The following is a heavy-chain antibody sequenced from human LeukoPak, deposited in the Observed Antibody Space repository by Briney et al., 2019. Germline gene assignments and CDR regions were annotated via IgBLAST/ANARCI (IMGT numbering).Heavy chain of an antibody. D-gene: IGHD3-22*01. Sequence: QTLSLTCAISGDSVSSNSAAWNWIRQSPSRGLEWLGRTYYRSKWYNDYAVSVKSRITIHPDTSKDPFSLQLNPLTPEDTAVYYCARAPRVPYDSSGYYYFDYWGQGTLVTVSS. V-gene: IGHV6-1*01. CDR1: GDSVSSNSAA. J-gene: IGHJ4*02. CDR3: ARAPRVPYDSSGYYYFDY. CDR2: TYYRSKWYN.